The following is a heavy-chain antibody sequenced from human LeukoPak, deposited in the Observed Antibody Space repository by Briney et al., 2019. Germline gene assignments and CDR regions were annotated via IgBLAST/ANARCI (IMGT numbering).Heavy chain of an antibody. Sequence: ASVKVSCKASGYTFTGYYMHWVRQAPGQGLEWMGWINPNSGGPNYAQQFQGRVTMTRETSISTAYMELSRLRSDDTAVYYCARGRAGQWLVRRYYYGMDVWGQGTTVTVSS. CDR2: INPNSGGP. D-gene: IGHD6-19*01. V-gene: IGHV1-2*02. CDR1: GYTFTGYY. J-gene: IGHJ6*02. CDR3: ARGRAGQWLVRRYYYGMDV.